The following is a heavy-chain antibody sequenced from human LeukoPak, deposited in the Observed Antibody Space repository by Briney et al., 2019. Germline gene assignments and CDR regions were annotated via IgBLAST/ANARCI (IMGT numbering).Heavy chain of an antibody. CDR1: GGTFSSYA. V-gene: IGHV1-69*05. Sequence: TSMKVSCKASGGTFSSYAISWVRQAPGQGLEWMGGIIPIFGTANYAQKFQGRVTITTDESTSTAYMELSSLRSEDTAVYYCARAPSGAFDIWGQGTMVTVSS. J-gene: IGHJ3*02. D-gene: IGHD3-10*01. CDR3: ARAPSGAFDI. CDR2: IIPIFGTA.